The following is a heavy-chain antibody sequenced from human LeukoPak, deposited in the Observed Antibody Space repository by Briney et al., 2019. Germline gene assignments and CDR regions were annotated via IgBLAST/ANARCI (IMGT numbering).Heavy chain of an antibody. CDR1: GYTFTSYG. J-gene: IGHJ4*02. Sequence: GASVTVSCKASGYTFTSYGISWVRQAPGQGLEWMGWISAYNGYTNYAQKLQGRVTMTTDTSTSTAYMELRSLRSDDTAMYYCARAPNIAAAGIYVYWGQGTLVTVSS. CDR2: ISAYNGYT. D-gene: IGHD6-13*01. V-gene: IGHV1-18*01. CDR3: ARAPNIAAAGIYVY.